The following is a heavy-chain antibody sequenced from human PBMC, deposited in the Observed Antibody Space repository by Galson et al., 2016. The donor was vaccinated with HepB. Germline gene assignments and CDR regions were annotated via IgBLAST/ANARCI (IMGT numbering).Heavy chain of an antibody. J-gene: IGHJ4*02. CDR3: ARQYRGGPSDF. CDR2: IFHSGRV. Sequence: ETLSLTCAVSGGSISSSDRWTWVRQPPGQGLEWIGQIFHSGRVNYTPSLASRVTISVDTSNNHFSLRLTSVTAADTALYYCARQYRGGPSDFWGQGTLVTVSS. V-gene: IGHV4-4*02. CDR1: GGSISSSDR. D-gene: IGHD5-12*01.